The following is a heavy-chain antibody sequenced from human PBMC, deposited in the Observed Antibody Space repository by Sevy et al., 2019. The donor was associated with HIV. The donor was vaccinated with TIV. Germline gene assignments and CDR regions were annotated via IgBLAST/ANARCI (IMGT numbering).Heavy chain of an antibody. CDR1: GYTFTGYY. J-gene: IGHJ6*02. Sequence: ASVKVSCKASGYTFTGYYMHWVRQAPGQGLEWMGRINPNSGGTNYAQKFQGRVTMTRDTSISTAYMELSSLRSDDTAVYYCARDQDYYDSSGYSYYYGMDVWGQGTTVTVSS. CDR3: ARDQDYYDSSGYSYYYGMDV. CDR2: INPNSGGT. V-gene: IGHV1-2*06. D-gene: IGHD3-22*01.